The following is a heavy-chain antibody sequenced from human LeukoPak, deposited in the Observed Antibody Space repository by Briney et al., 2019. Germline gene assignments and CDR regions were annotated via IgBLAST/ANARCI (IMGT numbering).Heavy chain of an antibody. V-gene: IGHV6-1*01. CDR3: ARDSPAAAGTGLPEAFDY. Sequence: SQTLSLTCAISGDSVSSNSAAWNWIRQSPSRGLEWLGRTYYRSKWYNDYAVSVKSRITINPDTSKNQFSLQLNSVTPEDTAVYYCARDSPAAAGTGLPEAFDYWGQGTLVTVSS. CDR2: TYYRSKWYN. D-gene: IGHD6-13*01. J-gene: IGHJ4*02. CDR1: GDSVSSNSAA.